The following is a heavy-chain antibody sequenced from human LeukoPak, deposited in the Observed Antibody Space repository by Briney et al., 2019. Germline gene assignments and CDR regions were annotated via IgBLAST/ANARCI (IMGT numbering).Heavy chain of an antibody. Sequence: SVKVSCKASGGTFSSYAISWVRQAPGQGLEWMGGIIPIFGTANYAQKFQGRVTITADESTSTAYMELSSLRSEDTAVYYCANAGSGYYNYYYYGMDVWGQGTTVAVSS. CDR2: IIPIFGTA. J-gene: IGHJ6*02. CDR1: GGTFSSYA. V-gene: IGHV1-69*13. D-gene: IGHD3-22*01. CDR3: ANAGSGYYNYYYYGMDV.